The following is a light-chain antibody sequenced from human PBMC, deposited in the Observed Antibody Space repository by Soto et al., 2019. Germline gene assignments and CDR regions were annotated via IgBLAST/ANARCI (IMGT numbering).Light chain of an antibody. CDR3: QQYDILPYT. V-gene: IGKV1-33*01. J-gene: IGKJ2*01. Sequence: DIQMTQSPPSLSASVGDRVTITCQASQDVSIYVNWYQQKAGKAPKLLIYDASNLEFGVPSRVSASGSGTHFTFTIGSLQPEDVATYYCQQYDILPYTFGQGTKVDIK. CDR1: QDVSIY. CDR2: DAS.